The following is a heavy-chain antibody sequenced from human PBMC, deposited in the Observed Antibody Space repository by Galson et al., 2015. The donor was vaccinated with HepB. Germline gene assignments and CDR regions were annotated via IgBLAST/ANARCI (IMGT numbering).Heavy chain of an antibody. CDR3: ARVGAAGYYFDY. J-gene: IGHJ4*02. CDR1: GFTFSSYS. V-gene: IGHV3-48*04. Sequence: SLRLSCAASGFTFSSYSMNWVRQAPGKGLEWVSYISSSSTIYYADSVKGRFTISRDNAKNSLYLQMNSLRAEDTAVYYCARVGAAGYYFDYWGQGTLVTVSS. CDR2: ISSSSTI. D-gene: IGHD6-13*01.